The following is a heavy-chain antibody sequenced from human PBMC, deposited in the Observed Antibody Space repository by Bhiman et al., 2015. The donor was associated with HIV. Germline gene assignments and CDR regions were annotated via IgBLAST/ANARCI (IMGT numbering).Heavy chain of an antibody. D-gene: IGHD2-21*02. V-gene: IGHV3-11*04. CDR3: ARVGGYCGGDCYLH. J-gene: IGHJ4*02. Sequence: QVQLVESGGALVKPGGSLRLSCVASGFSFSDHYMSWIRQAPGKGLEWVSYISGSGSAMYSADSVKGRFTISRDNAKNSLYLQMNSLRAEDTAVYYCARVGGYCGGDCYLHWGQGTLVTVSS. CDR2: ISGSGSAM. CDR1: GFSFSDHY.